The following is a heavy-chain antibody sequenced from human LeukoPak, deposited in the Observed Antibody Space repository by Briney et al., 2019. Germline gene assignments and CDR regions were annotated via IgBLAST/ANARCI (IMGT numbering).Heavy chain of an antibody. CDR3: AKRHSSGYYYFDY. Sequence: GGSLRLSCAASGFSFSNYGMHWVRQAPGKGLEWVSGISYSGDKTYYADSVKGRFTISRDNSKNTLYLQMNSLRAEDTAVYYCAKRHSSGYYYFDYWGQGALVTVSS. D-gene: IGHD3-22*01. CDR1: GFSFSNYG. CDR2: ISYSGDKT. J-gene: IGHJ4*02. V-gene: IGHV3-23*01.